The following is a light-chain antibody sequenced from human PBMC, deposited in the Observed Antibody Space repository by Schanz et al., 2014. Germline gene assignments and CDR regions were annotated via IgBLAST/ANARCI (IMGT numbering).Light chain of an antibody. V-gene: IGLV2-8*01. Sequence: QSALTQPASVSGSPGQSITISCTGTSSDGGSYNYVSWYQQHPGKAPKLMIYDVTKRPSGVPDRFSGSKSGSTASLTVSGLQAEDEADYYCSSYAGSSTVVFGGGTKLTVL. CDR3: SSYAGSSTVV. CDR2: DVT. CDR1: SSDGGSYNY. J-gene: IGLJ2*01.